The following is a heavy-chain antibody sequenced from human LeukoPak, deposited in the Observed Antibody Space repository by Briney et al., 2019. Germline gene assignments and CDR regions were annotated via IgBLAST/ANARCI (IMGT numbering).Heavy chain of an antibody. Sequence: SETLSLTCAASGGSLRDHYWSWIRQVPGKGLEWIGEINDSGSTNYNPSLEGRVTLSVDPSKNQFSLKMRSVTAADTSVYYCARPYCSRGSCYRDFDYWGQGTLVTVSS. D-gene: IGHD2-15*01. CDR3: ARPYCSRGSCYRDFDY. J-gene: IGHJ4*02. CDR2: INDSGST. CDR1: GGSLRDHY. V-gene: IGHV4-34*01.